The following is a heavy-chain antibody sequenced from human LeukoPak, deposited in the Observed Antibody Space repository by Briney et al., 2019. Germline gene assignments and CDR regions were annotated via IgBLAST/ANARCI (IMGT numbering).Heavy chain of an antibody. CDR1: GGTFSSYA. CDR2: IIPIFGTA. D-gene: IGHD6-13*01. V-gene: IGHV1-69*01. J-gene: IGHJ4*02. Sequence: GASVKVSCKASGGTFSSYAISWVRQAPGQGLEWMGGIIPIFGTANYAQKFQGRVTITADESTSTAYMELSSLRSEDTAVYYCARGRRIAAAETFDYWGQGTLVTVSS. CDR3: ARGRRIAAAETFDY.